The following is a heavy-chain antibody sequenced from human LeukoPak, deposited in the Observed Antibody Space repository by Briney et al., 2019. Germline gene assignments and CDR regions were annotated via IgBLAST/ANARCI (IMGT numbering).Heavy chain of an antibody. Sequence: SQTLSLTCTVSGGSISSGNYYWTWIRQPAGKGLEWIGRIYTRGTTNYNPSLKSRVTISVDTSKNQFSLKLSSVTAADTAVYYCARVPTVTFFDYWGQGTLVTVSS. CDR2: IYTRGTT. J-gene: IGHJ4*02. CDR3: ARVPTVTFFDY. V-gene: IGHV4-61*02. CDR1: GGSISSGNYY. D-gene: IGHD4-17*01.